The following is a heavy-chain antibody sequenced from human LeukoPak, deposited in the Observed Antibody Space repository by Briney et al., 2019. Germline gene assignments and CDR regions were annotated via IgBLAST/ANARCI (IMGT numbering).Heavy chain of an antibody. D-gene: IGHD2-15*01. CDR3: ARERLRYFDL. Sequence: PGGSLRLSCIASGFTFGNFGMHWVRQAPGKGLEWVTLISYDGNNKQYGDSVKGRFIISRDNSMSTLYLQMNSLRPEDTAVYFCARERLRYFDLWGRGTLVSVSS. V-gene: IGHV3-30*03. CDR2: ISYDGNNK. J-gene: IGHJ2*01. CDR1: GFTFGNFG.